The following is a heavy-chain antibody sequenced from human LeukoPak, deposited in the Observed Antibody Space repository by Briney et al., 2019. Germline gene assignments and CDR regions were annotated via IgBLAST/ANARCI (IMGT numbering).Heavy chain of an antibody. CDR2: IYYSGST. D-gene: IGHD6-19*01. J-gene: IGHJ4*02. CDR1: GGSISSSSYY. Sequence: SETLSLTCTVSGGSISSSSYYWGWIRQPPGKGLEWIGCIYYSGSTYYNPSLKSRVTISVDTSKNQFSLKLSSVTAADTAVYYCARTGIAVAGNMYYFDYWGQGTLVTVSS. CDR3: ARTGIAVAGNMYYFDY. V-gene: IGHV4-39*01.